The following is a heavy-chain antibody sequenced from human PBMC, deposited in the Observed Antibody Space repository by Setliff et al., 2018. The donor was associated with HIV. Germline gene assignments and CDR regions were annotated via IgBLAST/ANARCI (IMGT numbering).Heavy chain of an antibody. J-gene: IGHJ4*02. CDR3: ARVYCSGGACYSLNS. D-gene: IGHD2-15*01. V-gene: IGHV1-3*01. CDR2: INAGNGNA. Sequence: ASVKVSCKASGYTFTSYAMHWVRQAPGQRLEWMGWINAGNGNAKYSQKLQGRITITRDSSASTVYLELSSLRFEDTAVYYCARVYCSGGACYSLNSWGQGALVTVSS. CDR1: GYTFTSYA.